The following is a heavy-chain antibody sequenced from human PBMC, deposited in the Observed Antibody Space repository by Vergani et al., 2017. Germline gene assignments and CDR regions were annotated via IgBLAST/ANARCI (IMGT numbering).Heavy chain of an antibody. CDR3: VKDNDYDADGPFDL. J-gene: IGHJ2*01. CDR1: GFTFQVFA. V-gene: IGHV3-9*01. D-gene: IGHD3-16*01. Sequence: VEAGGGLVQPGGSLRLSCTASGFTFQVFAFHWVRQVSGRGLEWVSGIDRNYGVKNGNSFEGRFSISRDNAKKAVFLQMNNLRHEDTALYFCVKDNDYDADGPFDLWGRGTLVTVSS. CDR2: IDRNYGVK.